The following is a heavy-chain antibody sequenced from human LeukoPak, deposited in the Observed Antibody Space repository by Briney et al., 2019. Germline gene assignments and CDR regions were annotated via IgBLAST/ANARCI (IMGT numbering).Heavy chain of an antibody. CDR3: ATLLGGGYCSGGSCRYYFDY. CDR2: INPNSGGT. J-gene: IGHJ4*02. D-gene: IGHD2-15*01. CDR1: GYTFTGYY. Sequence: ASVKVSCKASGYTFTGYYMHWVRQAPGQGLEWMGWINPNSGGTNYAQKFQGRVTMTRDTSISAAYMELSRLRSDDTAVYYCATLLGGGYCSGGSCRYYFDYWGQGTLVTVSS. V-gene: IGHV1-2*02.